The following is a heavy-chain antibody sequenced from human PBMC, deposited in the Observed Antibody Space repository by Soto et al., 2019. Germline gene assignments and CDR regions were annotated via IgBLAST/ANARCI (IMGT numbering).Heavy chain of an antibody. CDR3: ARGLGNCSGGSCYANYYYYGMDV. Sequence: QVQLVQSGAEVKKPGASVKVSCKASGYTFTSYYMHWVRQAPGQGLEWMGIINPSGGSTSYAQKFQCKVTMTRDTSTSTVYMELSSLRSEDTAVYYCARGLGNCSGGSCYANYYYYGMDVWGQGTTVTVSS. CDR1: GYTFTSYY. V-gene: IGHV1-46*01. CDR2: INPSGGST. J-gene: IGHJ6*02. D-gene: IGHD2-15*01.